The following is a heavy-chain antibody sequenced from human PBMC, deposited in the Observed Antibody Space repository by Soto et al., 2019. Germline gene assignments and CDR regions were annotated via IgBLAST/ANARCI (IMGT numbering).Heavy chain of an antibody. CDR1: GYTFTNHG. Sequence: ASVKVSCKTSGYTFTNHGVNWVRQAPGQGLEWLGYISGYNGDTDYDQKFQDRVTMSIDKTTNTVVMELRNLRSDDSAEYYCARYVEYRTALCEHWGQGTLLTVSS. D-gene: IGHD2-21*02. CDR3: ARYVEYRTALCEH. V-gene: IGHV1-18*04. CDR2: ISGYNGDT. J-gene: IGHJ4*02.